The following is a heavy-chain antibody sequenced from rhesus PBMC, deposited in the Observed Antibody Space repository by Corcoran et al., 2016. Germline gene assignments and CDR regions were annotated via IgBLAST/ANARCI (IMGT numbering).Heavy chain of an antibody. V-gene: IGHV1-111*02. D-gene: IGHD2-39*01. Sequence: EVQLVQSGAEVKKPGASVKISCKASGYTFTDYYLHWARQAPGKGREWMGRVDPDDGAAIHAQKFQDGVTMTPDTSTDTAYMELSSLRSEDTTVYYCATTPGWGQEVLITVSS. CDR1: GYTFTDYY. CDR2: VDPDDGAA. CDR3: ATTPG. J-gene: IGHJ4*01.